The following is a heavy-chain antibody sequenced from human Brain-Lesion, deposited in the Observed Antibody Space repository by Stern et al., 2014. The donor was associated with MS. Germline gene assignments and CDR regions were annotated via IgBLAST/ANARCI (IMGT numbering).Heavy chain of an antibody. CDR1: GGSVSSTSYA. V-gene: IGHV4-39*02. J-gene: IGHJ5*02. CDR2: IYYSGNT. D-gene: IGHD2-15*01. CDR3: AGEEDIRYCSGGSCTGNWFDP. Sequence: VQLVESGPGLVKPSETLSLTCTVAGGSVSSTSYAWAWIRQPPGKGLEWIGTIYYSGNTYYSPSLKSRLPISLETSTNHFSLQLRSVTAADTAVYYCAGEEDIRYCSGGSCTGNWFDPWGQGTLVTVSS.